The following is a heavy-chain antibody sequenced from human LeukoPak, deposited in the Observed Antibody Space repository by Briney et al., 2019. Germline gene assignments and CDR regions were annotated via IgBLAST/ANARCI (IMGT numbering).Heavy chain of an antibody. CDR3: ARDRPLHDLRPDDAFDI. CDR1: GFTFSSYW. D-gene: IGHD3-3*01. J-gene: IGHJ3*02. Sequence: GGSLRLSCAASGFTFSSYWMSWVRQAPGKGLEWVANIKQDGSEKYYVDSVKGRFTISRDNAKNSLYLQMNSLRAEDTAVYYCARDRPLHDLRPDDAFDIWGQGTMVTVSS. V-gene: IGHV3-7*01. CDR2: IKQDGSEK.